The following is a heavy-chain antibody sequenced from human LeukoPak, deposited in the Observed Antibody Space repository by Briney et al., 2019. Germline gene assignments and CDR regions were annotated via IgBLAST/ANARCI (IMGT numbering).Heavy chain of an antibody. CDR2: INPSGGST. J-gene: IGHJ4*02. D-gene: IGHD3-22*01. CDR3: ARSYDSSDYYTLVPDY. V-gene: IGHV1-46*01. CDR1: GYTFTSYY. Sequence: ASVKVSCKASGYTFTSYYMHWVRQAPGQGLEWMGIINPSGGSTSYAQKFQGRVTMTRDTSTSTVYMELSSLRSEDTAVYYCARSYDSSDYYTLVPDYWGQGTLVTVSS.